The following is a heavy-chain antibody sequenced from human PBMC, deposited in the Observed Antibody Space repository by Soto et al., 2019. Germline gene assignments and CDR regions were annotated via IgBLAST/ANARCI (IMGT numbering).Heavy chain of an antibody. Sequence: QVQLQESGPGLVKPSQTLSLTCTVSGGSISSGDYYWSWIRQPPGKGLEWIGYIYYSGSTYYNPSLNSRVTISVDTSKNQFSLKLSSVTAADTAVYYCARWDRYCSGGSCYGFDYWGQGTLVTVSS. CDR3: ARWDRYCSGGSCYGFDY. D-gene: IGHD2-15*01. CDR2: IYYSGST. CDR1: GGSISSGDYY. J-gene: IGHJ4*02. V-gene: IGHV4-30-4*01.